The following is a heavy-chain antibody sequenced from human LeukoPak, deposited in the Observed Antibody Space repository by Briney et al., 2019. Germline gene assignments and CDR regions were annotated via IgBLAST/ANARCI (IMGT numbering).Heavy chain of an antibody. CDR2: ISSSSSYI. D-gene: IGHD3-22*01. Sequence: GGSLRLSCAASGFTFSSYSMNWVRQAPGKGLEWVSSISSSSSYIYYADSVKGRFTISRDNSKNTLYLQMNSLRAEDTAVYYCAKGTPYYYDSSGYSSLNLDYWGQGTLVTVSS. CDR3: AKGTPYYYDSSGYSSLNLDY. J-gene: IGHJ4*02. V-gene: IGHV3-21*01. CDR1: GFTFSSYS.